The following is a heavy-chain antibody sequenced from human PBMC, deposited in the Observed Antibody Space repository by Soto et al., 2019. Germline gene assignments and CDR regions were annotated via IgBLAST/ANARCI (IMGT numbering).Heavy chain of an antibody. CDR2: ISSSSSYI. CDR1: GFTFSSYS. V-gene: IGHV3-21*01. J-gene: IGHJ4*02. CDR3: ARPPMGELLADY. D-gene: IGHD1-26*01. Sequence: PGGSLRLSCAASGFTFSSYSMNWVRQAPGKGLEWVSSISSSSSYIYYADSVKGRFTISRDNAKNSLYLQMNSLRAEDTAVYYCARPPMGELLADYWGQGTLVTVSS.